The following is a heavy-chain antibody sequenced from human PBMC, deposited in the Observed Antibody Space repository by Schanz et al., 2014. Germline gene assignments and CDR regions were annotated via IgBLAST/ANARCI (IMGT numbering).Heavy chain of an antibody. CDR2: IYSGIGA. J-gene: IGHJ6*02. V-gene: IGHV3-66*01. CDR3: ARDSGPYYDKSMDV. D-gene: IGHD3-9*01. Sequence: EVQLLESGGGLVQPGGSLRLSCAVSGFTVSSNHMSWVRQAPGKGLEWVSVIYSGIGAYYADSVKGRFTVSRDSGQNSLYLQMNSLRAGDTAVYYCARDSGPYYDKSMDVWGQGTTVAVSS. CDR1: GFTVSSNH.